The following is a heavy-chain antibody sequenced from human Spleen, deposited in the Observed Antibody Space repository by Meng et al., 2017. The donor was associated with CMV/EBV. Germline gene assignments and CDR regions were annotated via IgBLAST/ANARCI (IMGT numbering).Heavy chain of an antibody. CDR3: ARSRYDFWTGYGDY. V-gene: IGHV4-34*01. CDR1: GGSFSDYY. J-gene: IGHJ4*02. CDR2: INHSGNT. Sequence: SETLSLTCAVYGGSFSDYYWTWIRQPPGKGLEWIGEINHSGNTNYNSSLRSRFTISVDTSKNQFSLRLTFVTAADTAIYYCARSRYDFWTGYGDYWGQGRLVTVSS. D-gene: IGHD3-3*01.